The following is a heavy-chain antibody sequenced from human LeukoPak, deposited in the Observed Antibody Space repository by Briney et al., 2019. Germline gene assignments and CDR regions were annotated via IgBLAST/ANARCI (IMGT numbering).Heavy chain of an antibody. CDR3: AKEGDFWSGYYPGNNWFDP. J-gene: IGHJ5*02. V-gene: IGHV3-23*01. CDR2: ISGSGGST. CDR1: GFTFSSYA. D-gene: IGHD3-3*01. Sequence: GGSLRLSCAASGFTFSSYAMSWDRQAPGKGLEWVSAISGSGGSTYYADSVKGRFTISRDNSKNTLYLQMNSLRDEDTAVYYCAKEGDFWSGYYPGNNWFDPWGQGTLVTVSS.